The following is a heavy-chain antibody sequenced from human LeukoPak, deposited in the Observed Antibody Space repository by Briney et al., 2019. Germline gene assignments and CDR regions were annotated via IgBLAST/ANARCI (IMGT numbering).Heavy chain of an antibody. V-gene: IGHV4-34*01. D-gene: IGHD3-3*01. CDR1: GGSFSNYY. J-gene: IGHJ4*02. CDR3: ARGARYLGWFVVGRPPSEYYLDN. CDR2: INQSGST. Sequence: SETLSLTCAVYGGSFSNYYWSWIRQPPGKGLEWIGEINQSGSTNYNPSLKSRVTISVDTSKNQISLRLSSVTAADTAVYYCARGARYLGWFVVGRPPSEYYLDNWGQGTQVTVSS.